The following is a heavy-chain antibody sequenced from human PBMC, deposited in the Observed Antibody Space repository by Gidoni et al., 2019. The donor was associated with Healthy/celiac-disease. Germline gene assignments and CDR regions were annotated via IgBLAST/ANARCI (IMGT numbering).Heavy chain of an antibody. J-gene: IGHJ3*02. D-gene: IGHD3-10*01. V-gene: IGHV1-2*04. CDR1: GYTFTGYY. Sequence: QVQLVQSGAEVKKPGASVKVSCKASGYTFTGYYMHWVRQAPGQGLEWMGWINPNSGGTNYAQKSQGWVTMTRDTSISTAYMELSRLRSDDTAVYYCARAGHYGVRGVTSPGAFDIWGQGTMVTVSS. CDR2: INPNSGGT. CDR3: ARAGHYGVRGVTSPGAFDI.